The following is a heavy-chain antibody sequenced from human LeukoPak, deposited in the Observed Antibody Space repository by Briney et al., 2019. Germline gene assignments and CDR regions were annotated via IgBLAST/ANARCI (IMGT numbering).Heavy chain of an antibody. CDR1: GYTFTSYG. J-gene: IGHJ5*02. D-gene: IGHD2-2*01. Sequence: GASVKVSCKASGYTFTSYGISWVRQAPGQGLEWMGWISAYNGNTNYAQKLQGRVTITADESTSTAYMELSSLRSEDTAVYYCAREPEYPYNWFDPWGQGTLVTVSS. CDR3: AREPEYPYNWFDP. CDR2: ISAYNGNT. V-gene: IGHV1-18*01.